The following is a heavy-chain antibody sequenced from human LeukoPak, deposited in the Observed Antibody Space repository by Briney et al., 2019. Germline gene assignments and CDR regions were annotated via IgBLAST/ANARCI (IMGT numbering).Heavy chain of an antibody. Sequence: GRSLRLSCAASGFTFRNHGMHWVRQAPGKGLEWEAIIWYDGSNAYYADSVKGRFTVSRDNSKKVLYLQMNSLRVEDTAVYYCARDRGAGKYYDYWGQGTQVTVSS. CDR1: GFTFRNHG. J-gene: IGHJ4*02. CDR3: ARDRGAGKYYDY. V-gene: IGHV3-33*01. D-gene: IGHD4/OR15-4a*01. CDR2: IWYDGSNA.